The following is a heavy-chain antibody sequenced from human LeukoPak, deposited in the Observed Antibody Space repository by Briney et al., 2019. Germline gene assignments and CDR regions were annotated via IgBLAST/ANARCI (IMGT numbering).Heavy chain of an antibody. CDR3: ARDLGIAAAGTTFSRVYYYYGMDV. CDR2: ISGSGGST. D-gene: IGHD6-13*01. J-gene: IGHJ6*02. V-gene: IGHV3-23*01. CDR1: GFTFSSYA. Sequence: GGSLRLSCAASGFTFSSYAMSWVRQAPGKGLEWVSAISGSGGSTYYADSVRGRFTISRDNSKNTLYLQMNSLRADDTAVYYCARDLGIAAAGTTFSRVYYYYGMDVWGQGTTVTVS.